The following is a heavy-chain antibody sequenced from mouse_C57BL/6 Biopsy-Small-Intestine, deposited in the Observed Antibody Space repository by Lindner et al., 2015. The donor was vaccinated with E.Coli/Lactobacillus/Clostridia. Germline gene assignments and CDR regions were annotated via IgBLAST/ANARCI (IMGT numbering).Heavy chain of an antibody. CDR3: ARGGYGVYYFDY. CDR1: SYTFISYG. CDR2: IYPRNGNT. V-gene: IGHV1-81*01. Sequence: VQLQESGAELARPGASVKLSCKASSYTFISYGISWVKQRTGQGLEWIGEIYPRNGNTYYNEKFKGKATLTADKSSSTAYMELRSLTSEDSAVYFCARGGYGVYYFDYWGQGTTLTVSS. J-gene: IGHJ2*01. D-gene: IGHD3-1*01.